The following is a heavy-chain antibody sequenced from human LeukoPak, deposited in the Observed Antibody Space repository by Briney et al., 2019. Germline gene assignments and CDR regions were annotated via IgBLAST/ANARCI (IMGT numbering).Heavy chain of an antibody. J-gene: IGHJ4*02. CDR3: VKPYAYCSSTSCSGDAFDY. D-gene: IGHD2-2*01. Sequence: GGSLRLSCAASGFTFSSYGMHWVRQAPGKGLEWVAFIRYDGSNKYYADSVKGRFTISRDNSKNTLYLQMNSLRAEDTAVYYCVKPYAYCSSTSCSGDAFDYWGQGTLVTVSS. CDR2: IRYDGSNK. V-gene: IGHV3-30*02. CDR1: GFTFSSYG.